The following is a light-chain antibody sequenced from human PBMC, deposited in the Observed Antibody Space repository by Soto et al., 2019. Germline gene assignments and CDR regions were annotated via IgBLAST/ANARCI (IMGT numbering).Light chain of an antibody. CDR3: QQRGNSIT. CDR2: DTS. Sequence: EIVLTQTPATLSLSPGQRATLSCWASQSVKTYLMWYQHKPGQAPRLLSYDTSHRATGIPDRFSGSGSGTGFTLTISNLKPEDSAVYYCQQRGNSITFGGGTKVEI. J-gene: IGKJ4*02. CDR1: QSVKTY. V-gene: IGKV3-11*01.